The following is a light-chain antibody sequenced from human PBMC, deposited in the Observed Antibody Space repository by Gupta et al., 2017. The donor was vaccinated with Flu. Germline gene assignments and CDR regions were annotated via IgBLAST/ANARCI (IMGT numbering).Light chain of an antibody. V-gene: IGKV1-5*03. J-gene: IGKJ5*01. CDR3: QQDSSYLIT. CDR2: KAS. CDR1: QSISSW. Sequence: DIQMTQSPSTLSASVGDRVTITCRASQSISSWLAWYQQKPGKAPKLLIYKASSLESGVPSRFSGSGSGTEFTLTISSLQPDDFATYYCQQDSSYLITFGQGTRLEIK.